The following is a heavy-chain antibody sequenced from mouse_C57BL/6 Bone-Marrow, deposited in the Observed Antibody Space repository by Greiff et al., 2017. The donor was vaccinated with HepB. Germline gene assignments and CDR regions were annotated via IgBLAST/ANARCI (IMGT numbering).Heavy chain of an antibody. Sequence: EVKLMESGGGLVQPGGSLKLSCAASGFTFSDYYMYWVRQTPEKRLEWVAYISNGGGSTYYPDTVKGRFTIARDNAKNTLYLQMSRLKSEDTAMYYCARRGYYYGSTWYVDVWGTGTTVTVSS. CDR3: ARRGYYYGSTWYVDV. CDR2: ISNGGGST. V-gene: IGHV5-12*01. D-gene: IGHD1-1*01. J-gene: IGHJ1*03. CDR1: GFTFSDYY.